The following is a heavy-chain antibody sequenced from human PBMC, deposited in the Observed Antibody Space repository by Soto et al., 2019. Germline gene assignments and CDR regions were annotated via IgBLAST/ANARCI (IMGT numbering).Heavy chain of an antibody. CDR3: AKDDGSSWYVDY. V-gene: IGHV3-23*01. CDR1: GFSFSNYA. J-gene: IGHJ4*02. D-gene: IGHD6-13*01. Sequence: EVQLLESGGGLVQPGGSLRLSCIASGFSFSNYAMSWVRQAPGKGLEWVSGISGGGVRTYYADSVKGRFTISRDNSKNTLYLQMNSLRAEDTAVHYCAKDDGSSWYVDYWGQGTLVTVSS. CDR2: ISGGGVRT.